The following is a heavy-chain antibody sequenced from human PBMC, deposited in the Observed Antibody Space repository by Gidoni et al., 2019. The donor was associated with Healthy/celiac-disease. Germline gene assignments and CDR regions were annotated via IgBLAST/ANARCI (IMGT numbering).Heavy chain of an antibody. V-gene: IGHV4-38-2*02. J-gene: IGHJ5*02. D-gene: IGHD6-13*01. Sequence: QVQLQESGPGLVKPSETLSLTCTVSGYSISRGYYWGWIRQPPGKGLEWIGSIYHSGSTYYNPSLKSRVTISVDTSKNQFSLKLSSVTAADTAVYYCARDSRDSSSPGWFDPWGQGTLVTVSS. CDR2: IYHSGST. CDR3: ARDSRDSSSPGWFDP. CDR1: GYSISRGYY.